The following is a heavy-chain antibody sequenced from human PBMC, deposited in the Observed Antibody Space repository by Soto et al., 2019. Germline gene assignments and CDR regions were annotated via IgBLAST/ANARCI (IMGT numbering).Heavy chain of an antibody. CDR2: INPSGGYT. CDR3: ARDYYKYYDSSGYYRSPAY. J-gene: IGHJ4*02. CDR1: GYTFTSYY. Sequence: ASVKVSCKASGYTFTSYYMNWVRQAPGQGLEWLGIINPSGGYTTYAQRFLGRVTMTSDTSTSTVHMELGSLTSEDTAVYYCARDYYKYYDSSGYYRSPAYWGQGTLVTVSS. D-gene: IGHD3-22*01. V-gene: IGHV1-46*01.